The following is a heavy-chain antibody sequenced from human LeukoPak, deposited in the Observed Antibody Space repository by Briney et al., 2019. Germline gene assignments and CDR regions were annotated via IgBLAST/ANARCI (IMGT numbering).Heavy chain of an antibody. Sequence: SETLSLTCAVYGGSFSGYYWSWIRQPPGKGLEWIGEINHSGSTYYNPSLKSRVTISVDTSKNQFSLKLSSVTAADTAVYYCAGAYYYYDSSGYHLYWGQGTLVTVSS. D-gene: IGHD3-22*01. CDR1: GGSFSGYY. CDR2: INHSGST. J-gene: IGHJ4*02. V-gene: IGHV4-34*01. CDR3: AGAYYYYDSSGYHLY.